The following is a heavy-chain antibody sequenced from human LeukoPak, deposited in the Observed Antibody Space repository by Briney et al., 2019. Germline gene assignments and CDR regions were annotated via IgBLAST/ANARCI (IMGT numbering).Heavy chain of an antibody. D-gene: IGHD6-19*01. CDR1: GYTFTNYY. Sequence: ASVKVSCKASGYTFTNYYVHWVRQAPGQRLEWMGWINPSSGGTNCAQKLQGRITMTRDTSISTAYMELSRLTPDDTALYYCAPTQGSAWYFDYWGQGTLVTVSS. CDR2: INPSSGGT. J-gene: IGHJ4*02. V-gene: IGHV1-2*02. CDR3: APTQGSAWYFDY.